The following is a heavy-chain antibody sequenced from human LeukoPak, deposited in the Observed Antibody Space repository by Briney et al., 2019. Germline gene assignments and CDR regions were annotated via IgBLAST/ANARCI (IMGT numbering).Heavy chain of an antibody. CDR3: ARDSGSYTAAGY. J-gene: IGHJ4*02. Sequence: GASVKVSCKASGYTFTGYYMHWVRQAPGQGLEWMGWINPNSGGTNYAQKFQGRVTMTRDTSISTAYMELSRLRSDDTAGYYCARDSGSYTAAGYWGQGTLVTVSS. V-gene: IGHV1-2*02. CDR1: GYTFTGYY. D-gene: IGHD1-26*01. CDR2: INPNSGGT.